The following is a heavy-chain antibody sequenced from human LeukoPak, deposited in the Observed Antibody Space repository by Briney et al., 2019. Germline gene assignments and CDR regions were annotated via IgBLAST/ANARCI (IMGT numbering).Heavy chain of an antibody. CDR2: FDPEDGET. D-gene: IGHD4-17*01. V-gene: IGHV1-24*01. Sequence: ASVKVSCKVSGYTLTELSMHWVRQAPGKGLEWMGGFDPEDGETIYAQKFQGRVTMTEDTSTDTAYMELSSLRPEDTAVYYCATGSTVITPSAFDIWGQGTMVTVSS. CDR1: GYTLTELS. CDR3: ATGSTVITPSAFDI. J-gene: IGHJ3*02.